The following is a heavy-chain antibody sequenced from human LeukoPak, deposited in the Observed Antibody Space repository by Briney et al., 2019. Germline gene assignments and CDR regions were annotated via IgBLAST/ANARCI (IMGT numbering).Heavy chain of an antibody. CDR2: IYYSGSN. Sequence: PSQTLSLTCTVPGGSISSGGYYWSWIRQHPGKGLEWLGYIYYSGSNYYNPSLKSRVTISVDTSKNQFSLKLSSVAAADTAVYYCARDDGSGSWPHDYDGMDFWGKGTTVTVSS. CDR1: GGSISSGGYY. V-gene: IGHV4-31*03. CDR3: ARDDGSGSWPHDYDGMDF. D-gene: IGHD3-10*01. J-gene: IGHJ6*04.